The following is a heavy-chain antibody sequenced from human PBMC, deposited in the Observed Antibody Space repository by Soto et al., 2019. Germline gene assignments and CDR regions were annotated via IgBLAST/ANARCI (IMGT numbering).Heavy chain of an antibody. CDR1: VFTFSSYP. CDR3: VRGTNGWRGMDY. D-gene: IGHD2-8*01. V-gene: IGHV3-74*01. CDR2: ITEDGSGT. Sequence: LRLSFATSVFTFSSYPIHWVRQAPGKGPVWVSRITEDGSGTTYADSVKGRFTVTRDNAKNTMYLQMSGLGAEDTAVYHCVRGTNGWRGMDYWGQGTLVTVSS. J-gene: IGHJ4*02.